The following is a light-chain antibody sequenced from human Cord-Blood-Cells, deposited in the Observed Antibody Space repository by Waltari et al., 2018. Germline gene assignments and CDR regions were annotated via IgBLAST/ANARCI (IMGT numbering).Light chain of an antibody. V-gene: IGLV2-23*01. J-gene: IGLJ2*01. Sequence: QSALTQPASVSWSPGQSITIPCSGTSSDGGSYNLVSWYQQHPGKAPKLMIYEGSKRPSGVSNRFSGSKSGNTASLTISGLQAEDEADYYCCSYAGSSTLVFGGGTKLTVL. CDR1: SSDGGSYNL. CDR2: EGS. CDR3: CSYAGSSTLV.